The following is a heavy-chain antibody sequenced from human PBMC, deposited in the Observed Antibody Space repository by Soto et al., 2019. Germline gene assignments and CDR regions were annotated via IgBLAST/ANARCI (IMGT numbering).Heavy chain of an antibody. D-gene: IGHD5-12*01. CDR3: TRTSPGHGYNPNYLDY. V-gene: IGHV5-51*01. Sequence: DSLKISCKGSGYSFTSYWIGWVRQMPGKGLEWMGIIYPGDSATRYSPSFQGQVTISADKSISTAYLQWSSLKASDTAMYYCTRTSPGHGYNPNYLDYWGPGTLVTVS. CDR2: IYPGDSAT. CDR1: GYSFTSYW. J-gene: IGHJ4*02.